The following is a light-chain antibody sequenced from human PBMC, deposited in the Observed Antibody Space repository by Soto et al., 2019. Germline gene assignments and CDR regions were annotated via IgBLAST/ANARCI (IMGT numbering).Light chain of an antibody. J-gene: IGKJ1*01. CDR3: QQTYSTPWT. V-gene: IGKV1-39*01. CDR1: QRNGSH. Sequence: DIHVTQSPSSVSASMEDKVTITCRASQRNGSHLNWYQQKPGKPPKLLLSGASTLQGGVPTRVSGSVSGTEFTLTISGLQAGDLATYFCQQTYSTPWTFGEGTKVDIK. CDR2: GAS.